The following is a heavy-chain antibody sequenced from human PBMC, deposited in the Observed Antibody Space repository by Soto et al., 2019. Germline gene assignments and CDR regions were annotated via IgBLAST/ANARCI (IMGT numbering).Heavy chain of an antibody. Sequence: GGSLRLSCAASGFTFSSYAMSWVRQAPGKGLEWVSAISGSGGSTYYADSVKGRFTISRDNSKNTLYLQMNSLRAEDTAVYYCAKTPGYDFWSGYHNEYFQHWGQGTLVTVSS. J-gene: IGHJ1*01. CDR3: AKTPGYDFWSGYHNEYFQH. V-gene: IGHV3-23*01. CDR2: ISGSGGST. CDR1: GFTFSSYA. D-gene: IGHD3-3*01.